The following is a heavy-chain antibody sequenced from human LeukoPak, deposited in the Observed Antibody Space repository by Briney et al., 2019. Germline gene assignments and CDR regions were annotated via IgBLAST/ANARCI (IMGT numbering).Heavy chain of an antibody. J-gene: IGHJ4*02. CDR1: GVSISSISYF. CDR3: ARDRGTWNDDGFDY. Sequence: SETLSLTCTASGVSISSISYFWGWIRQPPGRGLGWIACIYYSGSTYNNPALKSRVTMTVNTSENQVPLNLSSVTAADAAVSYCARDRGTWNDDGFDYWGQGTLVTVSS. V-gene: IGHV4-39*06. CDR2: IYYSGST. D-gene: IGHD1-1*01.